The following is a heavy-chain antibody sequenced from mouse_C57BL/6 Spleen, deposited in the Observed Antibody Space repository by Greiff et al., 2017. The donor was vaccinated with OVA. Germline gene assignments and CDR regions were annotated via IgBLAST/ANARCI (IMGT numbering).Heavy chain of an antibody. CDR3: TRGLRGYAMDY. Sequence: DVQLQESGAELVRPGASVKLSCTASGFNIKDDYMHWVKQRPEQGLEWIGWIDPENGDTEYASKFQGKATITADTSSNTAYLQLSSLTSEDTAVYYCTRGLRGYAMDYWGQGTSVTVSS. D-gene: IGHD2-2*01. J-gene: IGHJ4*01. V-gene: IGHV14-4*01. CDR1: GFNIKDDY. CDR2: IDPENGDT.